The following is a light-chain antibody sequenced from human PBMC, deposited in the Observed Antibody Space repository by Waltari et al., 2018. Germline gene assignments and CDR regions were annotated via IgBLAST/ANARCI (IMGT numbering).Light chain of an antibody. J-gene: IGKJ4*01. CDR1: QSINTN. Sequence: EIVMTQSPATLSVSPGEGATLYCTASQSINTNLAWYQKKPGQAPRLLIFRASTRAAGIPERFSGSGSGTEFALTISSLQSEDFALYYCQQYHSWLTFGGGTKVEIE. CDR2: RAS. CDR3: QQYHSWLT. V-gene: IGKV3-15*01.